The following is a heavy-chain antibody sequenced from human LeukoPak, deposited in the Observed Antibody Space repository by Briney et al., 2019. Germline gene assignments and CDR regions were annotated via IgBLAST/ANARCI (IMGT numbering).Heavy chain of an antibody. CDR2: IYYSGST. V-gene: IGHV4-39*07. J-gene: IGHJ5*02. D-gene: IGHD3-16*01. CDR3: ARESRGILKDWFDP. Sequence: SETLSLTCTVSGGSISSSSYYWGWIRQPPGKGLEWIGSIYYSGSTYYNPSLKSRVTISIDTSKNEFSLKLSSVTAADTAVYYCARESRGILKDWFDPWGQGTLVTVSS. CDR1: GGSISSSSYY.